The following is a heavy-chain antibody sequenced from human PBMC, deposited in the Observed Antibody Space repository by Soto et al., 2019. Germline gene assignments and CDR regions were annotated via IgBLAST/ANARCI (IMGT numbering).Heavy chain of an antibody. CDR1: GGSISSGGYY. V-gene: IGHV4-31*03. D-gene: IGHD3-10*01. Sequence: QVQLQESGPGLVKPSQTLSLTCTVSGGSISSGGYYWSWIRQHPGKGLEWLGYIYYSGSTYSNPSLKSRVTISVDTSKNQFSLKLSSVTAADTAVYHCARSPITTPRGDHRYVDYWGQGTRVTVSS. CDR3: ARSPITTPRGDHRYVDY. CDR2: IYYSGST. J-gene: IGHJ4*02.